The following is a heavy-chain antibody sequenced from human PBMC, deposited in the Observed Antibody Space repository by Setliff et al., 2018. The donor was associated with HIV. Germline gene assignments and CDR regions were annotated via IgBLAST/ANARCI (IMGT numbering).Heavy chain of an antibody. V-gene: IGHV4-31*03. CDR3: VRERRRSPLSYGLDV. CDR2: IYYNGRT. J-gene: IGHJ6*02. CDR1: GDSINSGGYH. Sequence: LSLTCTVSGDSINSGGYHWNWIRQYPVKGLEWIGHIYYNGRTLFNPALGTRLNMSVDTSENQFSLHLNSVTAADTAVYYCVRERRRSPLSYGLDVWGQGTTVTVSS.